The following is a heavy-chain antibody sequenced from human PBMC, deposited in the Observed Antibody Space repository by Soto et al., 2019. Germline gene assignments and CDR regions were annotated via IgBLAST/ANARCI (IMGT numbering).Heavy chain of an antibody. V-gene: IGHV3-30*18. CDR1: GFTFSTYG. D-gene: IGHD4-17*01. J-gene: IGHJ6*02. CDR3: AKETTVTTFMGYYYYYGMDV. Sequence: ESGGGVVQPGRPLRLSCAASGFTFSTYGMHWVRQAPGKGLEWVAVISDDGSNKYYADSVRGRFTISRDNSKNSLYLQMNSLRAEDTAVYYCAKETTVTTFMGYYYYYGMDVWGQGTTVTVSS. CDR2: ISDDGSNK.